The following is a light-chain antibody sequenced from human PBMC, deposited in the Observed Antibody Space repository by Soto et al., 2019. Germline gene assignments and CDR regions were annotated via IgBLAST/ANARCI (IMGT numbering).Light chain of an antibody. V-gene: IGLV1-40*01. CDR2: GNT. CDR1: SSNIGANYD. J-gene: IGLJ1*01. Sequence: QSVLTQPPSVSGAPGQRVTISCTGGSSNIGANYDVHWYHQLPGSAPKLLIYGNTNRSSGVPDRFSGSTSGTSASLAISGLQAEDEADYFCQSYDSSLSAYVFGTGTKVTVL. CDR3: QSYDSSLSAYV.